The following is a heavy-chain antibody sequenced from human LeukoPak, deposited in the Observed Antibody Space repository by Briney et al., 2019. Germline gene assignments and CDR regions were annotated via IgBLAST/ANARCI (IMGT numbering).Heavy chain of an antibody. CDR1: GFTFSSYA. CDR3: AKFLPTHIVVANYYFDY. D-gene: IGHD2-21*01. V-gene: IGHV3-23*01. J-gene: IGHJ4*02. CDR2: ISGSGGST. Sequence: GGSLRLSCAASGFTFSSYAMSWDRQAPGKGLEWVSAISGSGGSTYYADSVKGRFTISRDNSKNTLYLQMNSLRAEDTAVYYCAKFLPTHIVVANYYFDYWGQGTQVTVSS.